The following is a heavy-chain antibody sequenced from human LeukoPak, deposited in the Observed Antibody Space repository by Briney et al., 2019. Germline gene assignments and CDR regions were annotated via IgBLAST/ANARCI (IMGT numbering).Heavy chain of an antibody. CDR3: AKDWPVSGDHYSPFDY. Sequence: GGSVRLSCAASGFTFSSHAMSWVRQAPEMGLEWVAAVSRSGTNTYYVDSVKGRFTISRDSSKNTLHLQMDSLRAEDTAVYYCAKDWPVSGDHYSPFDYWGQGTLVTVSS. V-gene: IGHV3-23*01. J-gene: IGHJ4*02. CDR1: GFTFSSHA. D-gene: IGHD4-11*01. CDR2: VSRSGTNT.